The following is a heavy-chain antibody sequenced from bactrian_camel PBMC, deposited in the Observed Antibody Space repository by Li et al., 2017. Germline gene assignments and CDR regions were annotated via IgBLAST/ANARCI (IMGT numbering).Heavy chain of an antibody. Sequence: HVQLVESGGGLVQPGGSLRLSCAASGFTFSSFDMSWVRQAPGKGLEWVSSIYSDGSATYYADCVKGRFTVSRDNAKNTVYLQMSTLKSEDTALYYCATDRVGWVPEYNYWGQGTQVTVS. D-gene: IGHD5*01. CDR3: ATDRVGWVPEYNY. V-gene: IGHV3S7*01. J-gene: IGHJ4*01. CDR1: GFTFSSFD. CDR2: IYSDGSAT.